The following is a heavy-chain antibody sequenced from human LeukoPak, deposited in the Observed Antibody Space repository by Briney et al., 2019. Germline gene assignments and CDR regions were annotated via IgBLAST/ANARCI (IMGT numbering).Heavy chain of an antibody. CDR3: ARGNAGYFDY. V-gene: IGHV4-34*01. Sequence: SETLSLTCAVYGGSFSGYYWSWIRQPPGKGLEWIGEINHSGSTNYNPSLKSRVTISVDTSKNQFSLKLSFVTAADTAVYYCARGNAGYFDYWGQGTLVTVSS. J-gene: IGHJ4*02. CDR2: INHSGST. D-gene: IGHD6-13*01. CDR1: GGSFSGYY.